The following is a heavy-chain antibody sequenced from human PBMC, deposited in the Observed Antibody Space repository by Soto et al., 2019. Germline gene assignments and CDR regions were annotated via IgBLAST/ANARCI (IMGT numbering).Heavy chain of an antibody. V-gene: IGHV2-5*02. D-gene: IGHD2-21*01. J-gene: IGHJ3*02. CDR3: ARAYGGTSWPNDAFDI. CDR2: IYWDDDQ. CDR1: GFSLSGDGVG. Sequence: QITLKESGPTLVKPTQTLTLTCTVSGFSLSGDGVGLGWIRQPPGKALEWLALIYWDDDQRYSPSMKTRLTITKDTSKTQVVLTMTNMDPVDTATYYCARAYGGTSWPNDAFDIWGQGTVVTVSS.